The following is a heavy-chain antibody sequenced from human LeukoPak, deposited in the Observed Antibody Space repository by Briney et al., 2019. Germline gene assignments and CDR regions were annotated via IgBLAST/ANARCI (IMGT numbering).Heavy chain of an antibody. CDR2: FDPEDDER. J-gene: IGHJ4*02. CDR1: GYRLTDFT. CDR3: ATVFPTGY. D-gene: IGHD4-17*01. Sequence: ASVKVSCKGSGYRLTDFTIQWVRQAPAKGLEWMGHFDPEDDERIYAQKFQGRLTLTEDTSTDTAYMELSSLGSEDTAVYYCATVFPTGYWGQGTLVVVSS. V-gene: IGHV1-24*01.